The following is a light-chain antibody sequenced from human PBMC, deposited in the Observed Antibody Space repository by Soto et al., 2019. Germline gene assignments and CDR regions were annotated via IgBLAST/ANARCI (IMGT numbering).Light chain of an antibody. CDR3: SSFAGTFFV. CDR1: SSDVGGYNY. J-gene: IGLJ1*01. V-gene: IGLV2-8*01. CDR2: EVN. Sequence: QSVLTQPPSASGSPGQSVTISCTGTSSDVGGYNYVSWYQQHPGKVPKVLISEVNKRPSGVPDRFSGSKSGNTASLTVSGLQADEEADYYCSSFAGTFFVFGTGTKVTVL.